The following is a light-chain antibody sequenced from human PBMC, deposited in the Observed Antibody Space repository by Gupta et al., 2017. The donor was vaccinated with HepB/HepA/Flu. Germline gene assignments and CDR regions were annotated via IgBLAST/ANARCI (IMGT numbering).Light chain of an antibody. CDR2: GAS. CDR1: QSVSSSY. Sequence: EIVLTQSPGTLSLSPGERATLSCRTSQSVSSSYLAWYQQKPGQAPRLLIYGASSRATGIPDRFSGSGSGTDFTRTISRLEPEDFAVYYCQQYGSLPPVTFGGGTKVEIK. J-gene: IGKJ4*01. V-gene: IGKV3-20*01. CDR3: QQYGSLPPVT.